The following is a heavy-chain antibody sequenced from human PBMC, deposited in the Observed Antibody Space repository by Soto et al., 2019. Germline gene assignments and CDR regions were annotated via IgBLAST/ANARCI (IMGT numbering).Heavy chain of an antibody. CDR2: DSSYRRAT. J-gene: IGHJ4*02. V-gene: IGHV4-30-4*01. D-gene: IGHD3-22*01. Sequence: SETLSLTCTVSGGSVDRGDDYWTWIRQPPGKGLEWIAYDSSYRRATYYNPSLKSRLTISLSTSMNQCSLKLTSVTAADTAVYYCARGYYASSDYFVGSPIFDYWGQGSLFTVAS. CDR1: GGSVDRGDDY. CDR3: ARGYYASSDYFVGSPIFDY.